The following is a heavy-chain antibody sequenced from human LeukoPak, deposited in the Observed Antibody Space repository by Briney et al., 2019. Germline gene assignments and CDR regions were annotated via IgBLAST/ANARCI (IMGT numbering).Heavy chain of an antibody. J-gene: IGHJ4*02. V-gene: IGHV1-69*13. D-gene: IGHD5-12*01. CDR2: IIPIFGTA. CDR3: ARAARYSGYDLDY. Sequence: SVKVSCEASGGTFSSYAISWVRQAPGQGLEWMGGIIPIFGTANYAHKFQGRVTITADESTSTAYMELSSLRSEDTAVYYCARAARYSGYDLDYWGQGTLVTVSS. CDR1: GGTFSSYA.